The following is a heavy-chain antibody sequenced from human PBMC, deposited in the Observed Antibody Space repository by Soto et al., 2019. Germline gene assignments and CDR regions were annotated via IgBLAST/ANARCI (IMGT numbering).Heavy chain of an antibody. CDR2: IYYSGST. CDR1: GGSISNSNYY. Sequence: SETLSLTCTVSGGSISNSNYYWDWNCQPPGKGLEWIGSIYYSGSTYYNPSLESRVTISVDTSKNQFSLKLSSVTAADTAVYYCAGGVADSLYYFDYWGQGALVTVSS. CDR3: AGGVADSLYYFDY. D-gene: IGHD3-16*01. J-gene: IGHJ4*02. V-gene: IGHV4-39*01.